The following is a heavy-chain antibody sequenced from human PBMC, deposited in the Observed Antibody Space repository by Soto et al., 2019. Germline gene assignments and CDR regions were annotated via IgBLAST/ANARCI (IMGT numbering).Heavy chain of an antibody. CDR1: GFTFGDFN. CDR2: IRARADGGTT. CDR3: VKDSSIVVVPAAIG. J-gene: IGHJ4*02. V-gene: IGHV3-49*03. Sequence: GGSLRLSCTAAGFTFGDFNINWYRQAPGKGLEFVGFIRARADGGTTEYAASMKGRFTISRDNSKNTLYLQMSSLRAEDTAVNYCVKDSSIVVVPAAIGWGQGTLVTVSS. D-gene: IGHD2-2*01.